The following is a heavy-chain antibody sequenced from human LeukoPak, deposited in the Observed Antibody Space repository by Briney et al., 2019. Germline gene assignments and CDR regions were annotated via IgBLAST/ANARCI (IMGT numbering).Heavy chain of an antibody. J-gene: IGHJ3*02. V-gene: IGHV1-18*01. CDR3: ASPSIEYSSSSVADAFDI. D-gene: IGHD6-6*01. Sequence: GASVKVSCKASGYTFTSYGISWVRQAPGQGLEWMGWISAYNGNTNYAQKLQGRVTMTTDTSTSTAYMELRGLRSDDTAVYYCASPSIEYSSSSVADAFDIWGQGTMVTVSS. CDR1: GYTFTSYG. CDR2: ISAYNGNT.